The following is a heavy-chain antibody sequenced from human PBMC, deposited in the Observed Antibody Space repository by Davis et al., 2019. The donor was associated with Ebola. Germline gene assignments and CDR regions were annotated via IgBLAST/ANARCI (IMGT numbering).Heavy chain of an antibody. Sequence: GESLKISCAASGLTFSRHSMNWVRQAPGKGLECVASISSSDTDPYYADSVKGRFTISKDNSKNALFLQMNSLRVEDTAVYYCAKGSSRPEDWGQGTLVTVSS. CDR3: AKGSSRPED. CDR2: ISSSDTDP. D-gene: IGHD6-6*01. CDR1: GLTFSRHS. V-gene: IGHV3-21*04. J-gene: IGHJ4*02.